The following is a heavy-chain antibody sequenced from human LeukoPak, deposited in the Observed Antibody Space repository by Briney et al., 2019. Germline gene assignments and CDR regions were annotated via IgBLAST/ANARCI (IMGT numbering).Heavy chain of an antibody. CDR1: GFTFSSWN. CDR3: AKDLSELRSSAVDV. J-gene: IGHJ3*01. D-gene: IGHD5-12*01. V-gene: IGHV3-23*01. CDR2: ISSTGGST. Sequence: GGSLRLSCAASGFTFSSWNMSWARQAPGKGLEWVSAISSTGGSTYYADSVKGRFTISRDNSKTTLYLQMNSLRAEDTAVYYCAKDLSELRSSAVDVWGQGTMVTVSS.